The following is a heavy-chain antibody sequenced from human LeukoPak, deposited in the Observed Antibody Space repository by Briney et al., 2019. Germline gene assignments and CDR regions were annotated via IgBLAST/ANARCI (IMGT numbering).Heavy chain of an antibody. V-gene: IGHV1-2*02. Sequence: ASVKVSCKASGYTFTGYYMHWVRQAPGQGLEWMGWINPNSGGTNYAQKFQGRVTMTRDTSISTAYMELSRLRSDDTAVYYCARVGVRGYCSGGSCSGYMDVWGKGTTVTVSS. J-gene: IGHJ6*03. CDR3: ARVGVRGYCSGGSCSGYMDV. CDR1: GYTFTGYY. D-gene: IGHD2-15*01. CDR2: INPNSGGT.